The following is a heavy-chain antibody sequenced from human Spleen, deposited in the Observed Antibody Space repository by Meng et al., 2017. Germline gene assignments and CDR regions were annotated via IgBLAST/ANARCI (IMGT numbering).Heavy chain of an antibody. Sequence: GGSLRLSCVASGFTPNDYTMNWARQAPGQGLEWLSHVSGLGGDLDYADPVRGRFTISRDNSKNTRFLQMNGLRAEDTAVYYCARAASRFCMSTTCQYVLDDWGQGTRVTVSS. CDR1: GFTPNDYT. CDR3: ARAASRFCMSTTCQYVLDD. V-gene: IGHV3-21*05. CDR2: VSGLGGDL. D-gene: IGHD2-8*01. J-gene: IGHJ4*01.